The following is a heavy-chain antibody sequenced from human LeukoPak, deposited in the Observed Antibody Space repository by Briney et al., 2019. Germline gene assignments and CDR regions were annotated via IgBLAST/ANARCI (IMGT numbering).Heavy chain of an antibody. J-gene: IGHJ4*02. CDR1: GYTLTELS. CDR3: ALIRITMVRGVILGANFDY. CDR2: FDPEDGET. D-gene: IGHD3-10*01. Sequence: GASVKVSCKVSGYTLTELSMHWVRQAPGEGLEWMGGFDPEDGETIYAQKFQGRVTMTEDTSTDTAYMELSSLRSEDTAVYYCALIRITMVRGVILGANFDYWGQGTLVTVSS. V-gene: IGHV1-24*01.